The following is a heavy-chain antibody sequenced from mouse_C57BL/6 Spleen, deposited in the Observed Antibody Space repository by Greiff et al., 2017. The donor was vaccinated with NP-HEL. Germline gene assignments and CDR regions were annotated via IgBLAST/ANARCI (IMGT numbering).Heavy chain of an antibody. CDR2: ISSGGDYI. V-gene: IGHV5-9-1*02. D-gene: IGHD1-1*01. CDR3: TRGSSYEDWYFDV. J-gene: IGHJ1*03. CDR1: GFTFSSYA. Sequence: EVKLMESGEGLVKPGGSLKLSCAASGFTFSSYAMSWVRQTPEKRLEWVAYISSGGDYIYYADTVKGRFTISRDNARNTLYLQMSSLKSEDTAMYYCTRGSSYEDWYFDVWGTGTTVTVSS.